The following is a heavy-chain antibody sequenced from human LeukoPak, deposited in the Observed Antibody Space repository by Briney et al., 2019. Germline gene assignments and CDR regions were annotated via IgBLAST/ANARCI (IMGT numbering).Heavy chain of an antibody. Sequence: SVKVSCKASGGTFSSYAISWVRQAPGQGLEWMGGIIPIFGTANYAQKLQGRVTITADESTSTAYMELSSLRSEDTAVYYCARDRSVVPAALPEYYFDYWGQGTLVTVSS. J-gene: IGHJ4*02. CDR3: ARDRSVVPAALPEYYFDY. CDR1: GGTFSSYA. V-gene: IGHV1-69*01. CDR2: IIPIFGTA. D-gene: IGHD2-2*01.